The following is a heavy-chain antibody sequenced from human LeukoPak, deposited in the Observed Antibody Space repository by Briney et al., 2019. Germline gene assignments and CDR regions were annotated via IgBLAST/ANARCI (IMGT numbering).Heavy chain of an antibody. D-gene: IGHD2-2*01. CDR3: AKDIVVVPAANGAFDI. J-gene: IGHJ3*02. CDR2: ISGSGGST. Sequence: GGSLRLSCAASGFTFSSYAMSWVRQAPGKGLEWVSAISGSGGSTYYADSVKGRFTISRDNSKNTLYLQMNSLRAEDTAVYYCAKDIVVVPAANGAFDIWGQGTMVTVSS. CDR1: GFTFSSYA. V-gene: IGHV3-23*01.